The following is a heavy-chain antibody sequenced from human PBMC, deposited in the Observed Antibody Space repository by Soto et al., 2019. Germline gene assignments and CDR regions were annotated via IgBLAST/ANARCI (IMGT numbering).Heavy chain of an antibody. CDR2: VNWDDDE. J-gene: IGHJ4*02. Sequence: QITLKESGPTLVKPTQTLTLTCSFSGFSLTTDGVGVGWFRQPPGEALKGLALVNWDDDERYRPFLKTRLTITKDPSKNQVVLIMTNMDPVDTATYYCAHSRNLITEDAQVGDFDYWGQGTLVTVSS. V-gene: IGHV2-5*02. CDR3: AHSRNLITEDAQVGDFDY. CDR1: GFSLTTDGVG. D-gene: IGHD3-10*01.